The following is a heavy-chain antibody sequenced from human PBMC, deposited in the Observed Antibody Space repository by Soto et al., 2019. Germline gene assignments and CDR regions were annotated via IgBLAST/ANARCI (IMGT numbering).Heavy chain of an antibody. CDR2: INHSGST. CDR1: GGSFSGYY. Sequence: SETLSLTCAVYGGSFSGYYWSWIRQPPGKGLEWIGEINHSGSTNYNPSLKSRVTISVDTSKNQFSLKLSSVTAADTAVYYCARGPRWIQLWATANLDYWGQGTLVTVSS. CDR3: ARGPRWIQLWATANLDY. J-gene: IGHJ4*02. V-gene: IGHV4-34*01. D-gene: IGHD5-18*01.